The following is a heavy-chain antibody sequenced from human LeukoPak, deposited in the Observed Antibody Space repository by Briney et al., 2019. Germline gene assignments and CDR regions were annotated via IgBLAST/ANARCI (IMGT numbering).Heavy chain of an antibody. CDR2: IYYSGST. CDR3: ARGYSGYGYFDY. D-gene: IGHD5-12*01. V-gene: IGHV4-59*01. Sequence: SETLSLTCTVSGGSISSYYWSWIRQPPGKGLEWIGYIYYSGSTNYNPSLKSRATISVDTSKNQFSLKLSSVTAADTAVYYCARGYSGYGYFDYWGQGTLVTVSS. CDR1: GGSISSYY. J-gene: IGHJ4*02.